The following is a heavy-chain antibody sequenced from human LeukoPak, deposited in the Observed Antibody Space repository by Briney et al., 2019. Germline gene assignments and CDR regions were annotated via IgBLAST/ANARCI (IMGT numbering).Heavy chain of an antibody. Sequence: HPGGSLRLSCAASGFTFSSYAMSWVRQAPGQGLEWVSYISAPAGRSQYADSVMGRFTISRDNSKNTLYLQMDSLRAEDTAIYYCAKDKDELHVRYFDYWGRGALVTVSS. CDR3: AKDKDELHVRYFDY. V-gene: IGHV3-23*01. CDR1: GFTFSSYA. J-gene: IGHJ4*02. D-gene: IGHD1-7*01. CDR2: ISAPAGRS.